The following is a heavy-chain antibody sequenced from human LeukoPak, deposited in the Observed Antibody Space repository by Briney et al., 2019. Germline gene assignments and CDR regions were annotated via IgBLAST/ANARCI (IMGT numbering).Heavy chain of an antibody. Sequence: GASVKVSCKASGYTFTGYCMHWVRQAPGQGLEWMGWINPNSGGTNYAQKFQGRVTMTRDTSISTAYMELSRLRSDDTAVYYCAREGVDYDILTGYYTGSWFDPWGQGTLVTVSS. V-gene: IGHV1-2*02. CDR3: AREGVDYDILTGYYTGSWFDP. CDR2: INPNSGGT. CDR1: GYTFTGYC. D-gene: IGHD3-9*01. J-gene: IGHJ5*02.